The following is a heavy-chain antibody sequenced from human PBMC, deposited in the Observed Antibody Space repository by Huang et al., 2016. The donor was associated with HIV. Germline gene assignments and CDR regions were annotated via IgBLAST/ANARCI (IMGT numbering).Heavy chain of an antibody. J-gene: IGHJ4*02. CDR1: GFTFSSYG. CDR3: AKGGSAAAVLDF. D-gene: IGHD6-13*01. Sequence: QVQLVESGGGVVQPGRSLRISCAASGFTFSSYGMQWVRQAPGKGLELVAVISDDAKKKYYADSVKGRFSISRDNSKTTVYLQLNSLRLEDTAVYYCAKGGSAAAVLDFWGQGTLVTVSS. V-gene: IGHV3-30*18. CDR2: ISDDAKKK.